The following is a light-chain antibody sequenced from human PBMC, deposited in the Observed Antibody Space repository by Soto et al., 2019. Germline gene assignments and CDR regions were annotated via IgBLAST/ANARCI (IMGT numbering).Light chain of an antibody. V-gene: IGKV3-11*01. Sequence: EIVLTQSPATLSSFPGERATLSFRASRSVSSSLVWYQQKPGQAPRLLIYDASNRATGIPARFSGSGSGTDFTLTISSLEPEDFAVYYCHQRTNWPPETFGQGTRLEIK. CDR2: DAS. J-gene: IGKJ5*01. CDR3: HQRTNWPPET. CDR1: RSVSSS.